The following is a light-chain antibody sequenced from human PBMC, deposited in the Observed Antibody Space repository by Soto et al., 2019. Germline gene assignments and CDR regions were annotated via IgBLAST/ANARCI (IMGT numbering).Light chain of an antibody. CDR3: AAWDGSLNVWV. V-gene: IGLV1-44*01. Sequence: QLVLTQPHSASGTHGQRVTISRSGSSSNIGSNSVTWYQQFPGTAPKLLMYSSNQRPSGVPDRFSGSKSGTSASLAISGLQSEDEADYYCAAWDGSLNVWVFGGWIKLTVL. CDR1: SSNIGSNS. CDR2: SSN. J-gene: IGLJ3*02.